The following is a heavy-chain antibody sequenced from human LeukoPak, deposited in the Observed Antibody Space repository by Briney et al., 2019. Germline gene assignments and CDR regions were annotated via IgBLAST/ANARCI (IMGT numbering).Heavy chain of an antibody. CDR3: AKHYYDTSGTPRYFDY. D-gene: IGHD3-22*01. Sequence: GGSLRLSSAASGFTFSSYAMSWVRQPPGKGLEWVSAIGGTNGRTYYADSVKGRFTISRDNSKNTLYLQMNSLRDEDTAVYYCAKHYYDTSGTPRYFDYWGQGTLVTVSS. J-gene: IGHJ4*02. V-gene: IGHV3-23*01. CDR1: GFTFSSYA. CDR2: IGGTNGRT.